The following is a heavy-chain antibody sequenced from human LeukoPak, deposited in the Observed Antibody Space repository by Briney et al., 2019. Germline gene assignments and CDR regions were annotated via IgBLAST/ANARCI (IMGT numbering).Heavy chain of an antibody. V-gene: IGHV3-33*01. D-gene: IGHD3-3*01. CDR1: GFTFRSYG. CDR3: ARDRAHYDFWSGYYSLAYGMDV. CDR2: IWHDGSIK. J-gene: IGHJ6*02. Sequence: PGRSLTLSCAASGFTFRSYGMHWVRQAPGKGLEWVAAIWHDGSIKYYADSVKGRFTISRDDSKKNLDLQMNSLRAEDTAVYFCARDRAHYDFWSGYYSLAYGMDVWGLGTTVSVSS.